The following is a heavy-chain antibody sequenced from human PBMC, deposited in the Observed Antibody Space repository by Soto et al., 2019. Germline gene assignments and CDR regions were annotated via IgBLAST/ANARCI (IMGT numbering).Heavy chain of an antibody. J-gene: IGHJ3*02. D-gene: IGHD3-22*01. CDR2: IYHSGST. Sequence: SETLSLTCAVSGGSISSSNWWSWVRQPPGKGLEWIGEIYHSGSTNYNPSLKSRVTISVDKSKNQFSLKLSSVTAADTAVYYCARDLISGDSSGYDAFDIWGQGTMVTVSS. CDR1: GGSISSSNW. V-gene: IGHV4-4*02. CDR3: ARDLISGDSSGYDAFDI.